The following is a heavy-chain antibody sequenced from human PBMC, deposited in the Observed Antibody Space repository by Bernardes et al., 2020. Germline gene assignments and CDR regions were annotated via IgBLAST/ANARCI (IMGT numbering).Heavy chain of an antibody. CDR3: ARLTPARGPTPVSDYFDH. D-gene: IGHD3-10*01. J-gene: IGHJ4*02. CDR1: GDSVSSRSYF. CDR2: MYYRGST. V-gene: IGHV4-39*01. Sequence: SETLSLTCTISGDSVSSRSYFWGWVRQYPGKGLEWIGTMYYRGSTYYNPSLKSRVAISGDTSKNQFSLKVTSVTVGDTAVYYCARLTPARGPTPVSDYFDHWGQGILVSVSS.